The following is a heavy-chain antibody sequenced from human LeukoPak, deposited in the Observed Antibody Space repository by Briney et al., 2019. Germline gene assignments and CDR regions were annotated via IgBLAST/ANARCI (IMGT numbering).Heavy chain of an antibody. CDR1: GYTFTGYY. CDR2: INPNSGGT. D-gene: IGHD3-10*01. J-gene: IGHJ4*02. CDR3: ARAAMVRGVYYFDY. Sequence: ASVKLSCKSSGYTFTGYYMHWVRQPPGQGLEWMGWINPNSGGTNYAQKFQGRVTMTRDTSISIAYMELSRQRSDDTAVYYCARAAMVRGVYYFDYWGQGTLVTVSS. V-gene: IGHV1-2*02.